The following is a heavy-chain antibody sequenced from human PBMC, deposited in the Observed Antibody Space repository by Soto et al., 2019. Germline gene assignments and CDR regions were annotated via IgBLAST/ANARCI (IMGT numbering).Heavy chain of an antibody. CDR3: ARGRPRSRGFPHGSGSQSHPVYYFDY. J-gene: IGHJ4*02. CDR1: GGSISGYS. Sequence: PSETLSLTCTVSGGSISGYSWSWIRQPPGKGREWIGYIYNTASINYNPSLKSRVTISVDTSKNHFSLKLSSVTAADTAVYYCARGRPRSRGFPHGSGSQSHPVYYFDYWGQGTLVTVSS. D-gene: IGHD3-10*01. V-gene: IGHV4-59*12. CDR2: IYNTASI.